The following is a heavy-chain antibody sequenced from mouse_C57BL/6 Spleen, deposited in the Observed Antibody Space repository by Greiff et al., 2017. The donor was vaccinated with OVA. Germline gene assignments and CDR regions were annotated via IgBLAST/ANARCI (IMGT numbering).Heavy chain of an antibody. D-gene: IGHD1-1*01. CDR3: AREEGYYGSSEAWFAY. CDR1: GYTFTSYW. V-gene: IGHV1-59*01. J-gene: IGHJ3*01. Sequence: QVQLKQPGAELVRPGTSVKLSCKASGYTFTSYWMHWVKQRPGQGLEWIGVIDPSDSYTNYNQKFKGKATLTVDTSSSTAYMQLSSLTSEDSAVYYRAREEGYYGSSEAWFAYWGQGTLVTVSA. CDR2: IDPSDSYT.